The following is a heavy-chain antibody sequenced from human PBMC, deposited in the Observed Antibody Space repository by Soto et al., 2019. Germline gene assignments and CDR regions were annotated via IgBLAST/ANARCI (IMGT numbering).Heavy chain of an antibody. J-gene: IGHJ4*02. Sequence: ASVKVSCKASGYTFTGHYIHWVRQAPEQGPEWMGEIGPESGATRYAQKFQGRVTMTRDMSITTVYMELSSLRSEDTAVYYCARGCSSTSCSYIYPGYYFDYWGQGTLVTVSS. D-gene: IGHD2-2*01. CDR3: ARGCSSTSCSYIYPGYYFDY. V-gene: IGHV1-2*02. CDR1: GYTFTGHY. CDR2: IGPESGAT.